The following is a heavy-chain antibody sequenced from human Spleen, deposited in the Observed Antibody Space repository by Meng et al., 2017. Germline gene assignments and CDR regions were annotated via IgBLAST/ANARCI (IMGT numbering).Heavy chain of an antibody. CDR3: ARPYIHLREGNYFDF. J-gene: IGHJ4*02. CDR1: GYSLKSPGVG. CDR2: IYWDDDT. D-gene: IGHD5-18*01. V-gene: IGHV2-5*02. Sequence: QLTLQEFGPTLVKPTQPLTLTCTFSGYSLKSPGVGVGWIRQPPGKALEWLALIYWDDDTSLRTSLKSRLTVTKDTSKNQVVLTMANMDPADTATYYCARPYIHLREGNYFDFWGQGTLVTVSS.